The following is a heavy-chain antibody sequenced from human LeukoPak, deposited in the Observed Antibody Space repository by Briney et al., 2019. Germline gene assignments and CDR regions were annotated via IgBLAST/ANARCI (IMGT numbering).Heavy chain of an antibody. V-gene: IGHV3-23*01. Sequence: PGGSLRLSCAASGFTFSSYAMSWVRQAPGKGLEWVSAISGSGGSTYYADSVKGRFTISRDNSKNTLYLQMNSLRAKDTAVYYCAKDTSSSWFFDYWGQGTLVTVSS. CDR1: GFTFSSYA. J-gene: IGHJ4*02. CDR3: AKDTSSSWFFDY. CDR2: ISGSGGST. D-gene: IGHD6-13*01.